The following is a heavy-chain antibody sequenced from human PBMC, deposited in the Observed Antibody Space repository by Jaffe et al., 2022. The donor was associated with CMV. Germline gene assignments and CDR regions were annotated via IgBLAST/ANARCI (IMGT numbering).Heavy chain of an antibody. CDR2: IWYDGSNK. CDR3: ARDAKYYDFWSGYYSPGYYYYYMDV. V-gene: IGHV3-33*08. Sequence: QVQLVESGGGVVQPGRSLRLSCAASGFTFSSYGMHWVRQAPGKGLEWVAVIWYDGSNKYYADSVKGRFTISRDNSKNTLYLQMNSLRAEDTAVYYCARDAKYYDFWSGYYSPGYYYYYMDVWGKGTTVTVSS. D-gene: IGHD3-3*01. CDR1: GFTFSSYG. J-gene: IGHJ6*03.